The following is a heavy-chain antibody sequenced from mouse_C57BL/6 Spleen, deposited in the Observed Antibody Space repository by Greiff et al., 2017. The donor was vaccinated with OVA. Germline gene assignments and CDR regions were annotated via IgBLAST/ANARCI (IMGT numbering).Heavy chain of an antibody. J-gene: IGHJ2*01. Sequence: EVNVVESEGGLVQPGSSMKLSCTASGFTFSDYYMAWVRQVPEKGLEWVANINYDGSSTYYLDSLKSRFIISRDNAKNILYLQMSSLKSEDTATYYCARGYYGSSLYFDYWGQGTTLTVSS. CDR1: GFTFSDYY. CDR2: INYDGSST. V-gene: IGHV5-16*01. CDR3: ARGYYGSSLYFDY. D-gene: IGHD1-1*01.